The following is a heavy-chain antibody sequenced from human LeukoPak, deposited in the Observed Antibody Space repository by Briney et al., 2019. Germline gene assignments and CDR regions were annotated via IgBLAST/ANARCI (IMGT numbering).Heavy chain of an antibody. D-gene: IGHD2-2*01. Sequence: PGGSLRLSCAASGFTFSTYSMNWVRQAPGKGLEWLSYISSSGSTIYYADSVKGRFTISRDNAKNSLYLQMNSLRAEDTAVYYCARGPLHVVVPAATWFDPWGQGILVTVSS. J-gene: IGHJ5*02. V-gene: IGHV3-48*04. CDR1: GFTFSTYS. CDR2: ISSSGSTI. CDR3: ARGPLHVVVPAATWFDP.